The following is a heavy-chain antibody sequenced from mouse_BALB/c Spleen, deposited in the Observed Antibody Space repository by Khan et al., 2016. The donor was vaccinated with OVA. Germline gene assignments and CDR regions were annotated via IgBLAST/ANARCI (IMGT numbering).Heavy chain of an antibody. CDR1: GYTFTSYT. Sequence: QVQLKESGAELTRPVASVKMSCKASGYTFTSYTMHWVKQRPGQGLEWIGYINPGSAYTNYNQKFKDKATLTADKSSSTAYMQLSSLTSEDSAVYYCARKWTYYRSDGWFAYWGQGTLVNVST. D-gene: IGHD2-14*01. V-gene: IGHV1-4*01. CDR2: INPGSAYT. J-gene: IGHJ3*01. CDR3: ARKWTYYRSDGWFAY.